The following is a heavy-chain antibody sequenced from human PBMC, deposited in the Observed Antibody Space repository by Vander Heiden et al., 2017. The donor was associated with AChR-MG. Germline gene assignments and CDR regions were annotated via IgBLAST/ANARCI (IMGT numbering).Heavy chain of an antibody. Sequence: EVQLVESGGGLVQPGRSLRLSCTGSGFTFGDYAMNWVRQAPGKGLEWVGLIRRRAYGGSTEYAASVKGRFTISRDDSKSIAFLEMNSLKTEDTAVYYCTRADTAVGAKYYFDYCGQGTLVSVSS. CDR2: IRRRAYGGST. V-gene: IGHV3-49*04. CDR3: TRADTAVGAKYYFDY. D-gene: IGHD1-26*01. CDR1: GFTFGDYA. J-gene: IGHJ4*02.